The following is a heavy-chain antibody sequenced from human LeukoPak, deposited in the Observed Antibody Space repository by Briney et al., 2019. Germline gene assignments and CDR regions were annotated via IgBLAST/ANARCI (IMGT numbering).Heavy chain of an antibody. CDR2: ISYDGSNK. CDR1: GFTFSSYA. D-gene: IGHD6-13*01. CDR3: ARDQIAAAVAFDY. Sequence: LPGGSLRLSCAASGFTFSSYAMHWVRQAPGKGLEWVAVISYDGSNKYYADSVKGRFTISRDNSKNTLYLQMNSLRAEDTAVYYCARDQIAAAVAFDYWGQGTLVTVSS. V-gene: IGHV3-30-3*01. J-gene: IGHJ4*02.